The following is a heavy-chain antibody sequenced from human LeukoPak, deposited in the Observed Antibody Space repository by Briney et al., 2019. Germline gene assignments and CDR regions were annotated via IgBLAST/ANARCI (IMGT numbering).Heavy chain of an antibody. CDR3: TRDVTSYGHFDS. CDR1: GFTFSSYS. CDR2: ISSSSSYI. Sequence: GGSLRLSCAASGFTFSSYSMNWVCQAPGKGLEWVSSISSSSSYIYYADSVKGRLTVSRDNAKNSLYLQMDSLRAEDTAVYYCTRDVTSYGHFDSWGQGTLVTVAS. V-gene: IGHV3-21*01. D-gene: IGHD3-16*01. J-gene: IGHJ4*02.